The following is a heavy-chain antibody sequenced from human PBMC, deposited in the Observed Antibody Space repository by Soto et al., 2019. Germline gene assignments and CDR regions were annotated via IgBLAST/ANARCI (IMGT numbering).Heavy chain of an antibody. CDR1: GDSISTVDYF. V-gene: IGHV4-30-4*01. Sequence: SETLSLAXSVSGDSISTVDYFWAWIRQPPGQALEYIGYIYKSTTTYYNPSFESRVAISLDTSKSQFSLTVTSVTAADTAVYFCARGRYCLTGRCFPNWFDSWGQGTLVTVSS. D-gene: IGHD2-15*01. J-gene: IGHJ5*01. CDR3: ARGRYCLTGRCFPNWFDS. CDR2: IYKSTTT.